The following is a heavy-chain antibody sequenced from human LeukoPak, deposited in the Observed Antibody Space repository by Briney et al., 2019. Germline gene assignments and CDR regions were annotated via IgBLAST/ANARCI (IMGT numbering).Heavy chain of an antibody. CDR3: ARQLYWDGIDI. J-gene: IGHJ3*02. CDR2: ITDHGGT. CDR1: GASFSRFH. Sequence: SETLSLTCAVTGASFSRFHGSWLRQLPGKGLEWIGEITDHGGTTYNPSLRSRVTISLDKSKNQFSLTLSSVTAADTSIYYCARQLYWDGIDIWGQGTMVTVSS. D-gene: IGHD2-8*02. V-gene: IGHV4-34*01.